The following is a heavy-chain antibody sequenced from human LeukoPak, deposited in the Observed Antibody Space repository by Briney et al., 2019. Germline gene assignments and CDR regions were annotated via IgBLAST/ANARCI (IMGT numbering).Heavy chain of an antibody. V-gene: IGHV3-23*01. D-gene: IGHD6-13*01. CDR1: GFNFTNYA. J-gene: IGHJ6*03. CDR2: INAGGDRG. Sequence: GGSLRLSCKASGFNFTNYAMNWVRQAPGKGLEWVSVINAGGDRGYNADSVKGRFTTSRGNSRTTLFLQMDGLRADDTALYYCVKDGSRHGRSYLDVWGKGTTVTVSS. CDR3: VKDGSRHGRSYLDV.